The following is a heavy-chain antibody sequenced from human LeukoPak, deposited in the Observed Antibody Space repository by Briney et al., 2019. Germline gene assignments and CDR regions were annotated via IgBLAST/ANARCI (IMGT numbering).Heavy chain of an antibody. CDR3: ARGRDSSSSYPGY. CDR2: ITGSGGST. CDR1: GITFSSYG. D-gene: IGHD6-6*01. V-gene: IGHV3-23*01. Sequence: GGSLRLSCAASGITFSSYGMSWVRQAPGKGLEWVSAITGSGGSTYYADSVKGRFTISRDNVKNSLYLQMNSLRAEDTAVYYCARGRDSSSSYPGYWGQGTLVTVSS. J-gene: IGHJ4*02.